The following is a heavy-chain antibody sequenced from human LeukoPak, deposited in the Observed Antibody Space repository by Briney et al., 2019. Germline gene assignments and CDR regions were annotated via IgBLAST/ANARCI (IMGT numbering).Heavy chain of an antibody. CDR3: ARHRRWLQFDAFDI. CDR1: GGSTSSYY. V-gene: IGHV4-59*08. D-gene: IGHD5-24*01. CDR2: IYYSGST. J-gene: IGHJ3*02. Sequence: SETLSLTCTVSGGSTSSYYWSWIRQPPGKGLEWIGYIYYSGSTNYNPSLKSRVTISVDTSKNQFSLKLSSVTAADTAVYYCARHRRWLQFDAFDIWGQGTMVTVSS.